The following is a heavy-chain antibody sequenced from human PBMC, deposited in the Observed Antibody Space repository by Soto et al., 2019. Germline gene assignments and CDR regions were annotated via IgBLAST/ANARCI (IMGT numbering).Heavy chain of an antibody. J-gene: IGHJ6*02. CDR2: IYSGGST. V-gene: IGHV4-61*01. CDR1: GGFVNSDTHS. D-gene: IGHD2-2*01. CDR3: ARFVRSCSATTCSTRADV. Sequence: SETLSLTCTVSGGFVNSDTHSWSWIRQTPGKRLEWIGFIYSGGSTKNPSLRSRVTMSVDTSKNQFSLKLRFVIVADTAVYHCARFVRSCSATTCSTRADVWGQGITVTVSS.